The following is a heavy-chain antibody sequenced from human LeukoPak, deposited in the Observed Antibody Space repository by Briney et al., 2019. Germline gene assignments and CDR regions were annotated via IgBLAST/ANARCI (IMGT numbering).Heavy chain of an antibody. V-gene: IGHV3-23*01. Sequence: GGSLRLSCAASGFTLDDYAMHWVRQAPGKGLEWVSAISGSGGSTYYADSVKGRFTISRDNAKNSLYLQMNSLRAEDTAVYYCARASVSYGLDAFDIWGQGTMVTVSS. CDR1: GFTLDDYA. CDR2: ISGSGGST. CDR3: ARASVSYGLDAFDI. J-gene: IGHJ3*02. D-gene: IGHD5/OR15-5a*01.